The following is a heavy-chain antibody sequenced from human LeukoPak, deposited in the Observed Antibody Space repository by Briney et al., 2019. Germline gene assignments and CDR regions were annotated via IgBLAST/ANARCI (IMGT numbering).Heavy chain of an antibody. CDR1: GGSISSSSYY. D-gene: IGHD3-10*01. J-gene: IGHJ4*02. Sequence: SETLSLTCTVSGGSISSSSYYWGWIRQPPGKGLEWIGSIYYSGSTYYNPSLKSRVTISVDTSKNQFSLKLSSVTAADTAVYYCARENLGFGDLSKYYFDYWGLGTLVTVSS. CDR3: ARENLGFGDLSKYYFDY. V-gene: IGHV4-39*02. CDR2: IYYSGST.